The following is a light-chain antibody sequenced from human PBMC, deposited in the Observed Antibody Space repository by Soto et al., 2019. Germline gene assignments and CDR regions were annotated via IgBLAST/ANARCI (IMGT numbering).Light chain of an antibody. CDR3: QLWVSSSHHFYA. CDR1: NIGSKS. J-gene: IGLJ1*01. V-gene: IGLV3-21*02. CDR2: NDR. Sequence: SYELTQPPWVSGAPGQTARITCGGDNIGSKSVHWYQQKPGQAPVLVVYNDRDRPSGIPERFSGSNSGNTATLTISRVEAGDEADYYCQLWVSSSHHFYAFGTGTKVTVL.